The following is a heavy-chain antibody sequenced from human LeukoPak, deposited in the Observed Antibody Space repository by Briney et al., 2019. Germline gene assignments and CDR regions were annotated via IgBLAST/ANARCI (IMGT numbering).Heavy chain of an antibody. CDR1: GFTFSSYG. CDR2: IWYDGSNK. D-gene: IGHD2-15*01. Sequence: GRSLRLSCAASGFTFSSYGMHWVRQAPGKGLEWVAVIWYDGSNKYYADSVKGRFTISRDNSKNTLYLQMNSLRAEDTAVYYRARAHCSGGSCYQGAFDYWGQGTLVTVSS. V-gene: IGHV3-33*01. CDR3: ARAHCSGGSCYQGAFDY. J-gene: IGHJ4*02.